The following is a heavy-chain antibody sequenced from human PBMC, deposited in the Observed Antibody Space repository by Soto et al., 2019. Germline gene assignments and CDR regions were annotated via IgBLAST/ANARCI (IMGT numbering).Heavy chain of an antibody. V-gene: IGHV4-59*01. D-gene: IGHD2-2*01. J-gene: IGHJ5*02. CDR1: GGSISSYY. CDR3: ARVGCSSTSCYELGLDP. Sequence: SETLSLTCTVSGGSISSYYWSWIRQPPGKGLEWIGYIYYSGSTNYNPSLKSRVTISVDTSKNQFSLKLSSVTAADTAVHYCARVGCSSTSCYELGLDPWGQGTLVTVSS. CDR2: IYYSGST.